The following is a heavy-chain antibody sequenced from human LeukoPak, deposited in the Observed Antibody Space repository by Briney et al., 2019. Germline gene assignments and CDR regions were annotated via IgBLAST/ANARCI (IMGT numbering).Heavy chain of an antibody. Sequence: ASVKVSCKAPGYTFTSYGISWVRQAPGQGLEWMGWISAYNGNTNYAQKLQGRVTMTTDTSTSTAYMELRSLRSDDTAVYYCARDQYDYVWGSYEDSPFDYWGQGTLVTVSS. J-gene: IGHJ4*02. D-gene: IGHD3-16*01. CDR3: ARDQYDYVWGSYEDSPFDY. CDR2: ISAYNGNT. CDR1: GYTFTSYG. V-gene: IGHV1-18*01.